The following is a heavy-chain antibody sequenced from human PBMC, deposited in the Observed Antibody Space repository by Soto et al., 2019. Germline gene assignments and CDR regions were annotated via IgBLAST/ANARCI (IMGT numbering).Heavy chain of an antibody. J-gene: IGHJ5*02. Sequence: SETLSLTCTVSGGSTSSSSYYWGWIRQPPGKGLEWIGSIYYSGSTYYNPSLKSRVTISVDTSKNQFSLKLSSVTAADTAVYYCARHDLNYDFWSGYSILNWFDPWGQGTLVTVSS. CDR3: ARHDLNYDFWSGYSILNWFDP. V-gene: IGHV4-39*01. CDR1: GGSTSSSSYY. CDR2: IYYSGST. D-gene: IGHD3-3*01.